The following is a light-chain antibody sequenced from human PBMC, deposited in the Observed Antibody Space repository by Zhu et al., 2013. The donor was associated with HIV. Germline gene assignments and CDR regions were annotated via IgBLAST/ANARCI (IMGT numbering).Light chain of an antibody. Sequence: DIVMTQSPDSLAVSLGEGATIHCKSSQSVFYRPSNKNYLAWYRQKPGQPPQLLIYWASTRESGVPDRFSGSGSGTDFTLTINNLQAEDVAVYSCQQYYTTPITFGQGTRLEIK. CDR2: WAS. J-gene: IGKJ5*01. CDR3: QQYYTTPIT. V-gene: IGKV4-1*01. CDR1: QSVFYRPSNKNY.